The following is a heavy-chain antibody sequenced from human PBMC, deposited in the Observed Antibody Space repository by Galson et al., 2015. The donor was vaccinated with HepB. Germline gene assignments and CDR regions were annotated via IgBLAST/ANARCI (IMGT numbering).Heavy chain of an antibody. CDR1: GFTFSSFS. CDR2: ITSSGTDI. J-gene: IGHJ4*02. CDR3: ARDPSRLSPNYFDF. Sequence: SLRLSCATSGFTFSSFSLAWVRQAPGRGLEWVSFITSSGTDIFYADSVKGRFTISRDNAKKSVSLEMNNLRPEDSAVYYCARDPSRLSPNYFDFWGQGTLVTVSS. V-gene: IGHV3-48*01.